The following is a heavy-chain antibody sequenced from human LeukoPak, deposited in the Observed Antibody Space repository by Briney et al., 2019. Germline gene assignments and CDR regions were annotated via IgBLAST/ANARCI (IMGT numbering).Heavy chain of an antibody. CDR2: IYPSGGT. CDR3: AREYGDLDY. Sequence: SETLSLTCTVSGGSISGFYWSWIRQPAGKGLEWIGRIYPSGGTNHNPSLKSRVTMSTDTSTNQFSLKLRSVTAADTAVYYCAREYGDLDYWGQGTLVTVSS. V-gene: IGHV4-4*07. D-gene: IGHD2-21*01. J-gene: IGHJ4*02. CDR1: GGSISGFY.